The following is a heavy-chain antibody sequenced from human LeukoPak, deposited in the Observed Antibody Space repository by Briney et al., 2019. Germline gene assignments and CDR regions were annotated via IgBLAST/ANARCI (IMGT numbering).Heavy chain of an antibody. CDR3: AKDHKGYCSGGSCYNWFDP. J-gene: IGHJ5*02. D-gene: IGHD2-15*01. Sequence: GGSLRLSCAASGFTFSSYGMHWVRQAPGKGLEWVAVISYDGSNKYYADSVKGRFTISRDNSKNTLYLQMNSLRAEDTAVYYCAKDHKGYCSGGSCYNWFDPLGQGTLVTVSS. CDR2: ISYDGSNK. CDR1: GFTFSSYG. V-gene: IGHV3-30*18.